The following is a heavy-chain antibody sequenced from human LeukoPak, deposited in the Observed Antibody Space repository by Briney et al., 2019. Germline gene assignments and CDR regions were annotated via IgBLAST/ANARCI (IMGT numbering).Heavy chain of an antibody. CDR1: GFTFNSYT. CDR2: ISGSSSSI. V-gene: IGHV3-48*04. CDR3: ARGGDY. J-gene: IGHJ4*02. Sequence: PGGSLRLSCAASGFTFNSYTMNWVRQAPGKGLEWVSFISGSSSSIFYADSVKGRFTISRDNAKNSLYLQMNSLRVEDTAVYYCARGGDYWGQGTLVTVSS.